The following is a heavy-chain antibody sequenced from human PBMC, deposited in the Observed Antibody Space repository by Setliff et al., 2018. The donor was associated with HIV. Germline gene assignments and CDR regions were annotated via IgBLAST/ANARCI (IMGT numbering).Heavy chain of an antibody. CDR2: IHPRDFDI. CDR1: GYTCTNYW. D-gene: IGHD3-22*01. V-gene: IGHV5-51*01. CDR3: ARLDSSGYYRSFDV. J-gene: IGHJ3*01. Sequence: GESLKISCKASGYTCTNYWTARVRQMPGKGLEWMGIIHPRDFDIKYSQSFQGQVTISADKSLSTAYLQWNSLKASDTALYYCARLDSSGYYRSFDVWGQGTMVTVSS.